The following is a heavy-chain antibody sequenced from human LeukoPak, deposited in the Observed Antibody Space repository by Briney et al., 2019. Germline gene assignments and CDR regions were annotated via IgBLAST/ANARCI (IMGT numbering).Heavy chain of an antibody. D-gene: IGHD6-13*01. V-gene: IGHV4-59*08. CDR2: IYYSGST. J-gene: IGHJ5*02. Sequence: PSETLSLTCAVYGGSFSGYYWSWIRQPPGKGLEWIGYIYYSGSTNYNPSLKSRVTISVDTSKNQFSLKLSSVTAADTAVYYCARLPSAAGTGWFDPWGQGTLVTVSS. CDR1: GGSFSGYY. CDR3: ARLPSAAGTGWFDP.